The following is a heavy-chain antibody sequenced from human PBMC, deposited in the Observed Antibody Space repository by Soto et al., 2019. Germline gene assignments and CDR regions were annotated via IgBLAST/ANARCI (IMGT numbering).Heavy chain of an antibody. J-gene: IGHJ4*02. V-gene: IGHV3-21*01. CDR1: GFTFSSYS. Sequence: EVQLVESGGALVKPGGSLRLSCAASGFTFSSYSMNWVRQAPGKGLEWVSSISSSSSYIYYADSVKGRFTISRDNAKNSLYLQMNSLRAEDTAVYYCARAPYYYDSRGYWAYWGQGTLVTVSS. CDR2: ISSSSSYI. D-gene: IGHD3-22*01. CDR3: ARAPYYYDSRGYWAY.